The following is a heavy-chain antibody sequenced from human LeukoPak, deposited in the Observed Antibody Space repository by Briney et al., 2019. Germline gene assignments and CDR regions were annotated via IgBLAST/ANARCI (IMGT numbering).Heavy chain of an antibody. CDR1: GFTFSSYG. V-gene: IGHV3-30*18. Sequence: GGSLRLSCAASGFTFSSYGMHWVRQAPGKGLEWVAVISYDGSNKYYADSVKGRFTISRDNSKNTLYLQMNSLRAEDTAVYYCAKDPNYYDSSGYSNYYFDYWGQGTLVTVS. D-gene: IGHD3-22*01. CDR3: AKDPNYYDSSGYSNYYFDY. CDR2: ISYDGSNK. J-gene: IGHJ4*02.